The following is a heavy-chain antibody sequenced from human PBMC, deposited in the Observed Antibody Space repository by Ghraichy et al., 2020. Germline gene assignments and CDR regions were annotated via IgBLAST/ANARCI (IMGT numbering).Heavy chain of an antibody. CDR3: AREGITGTTGDDY. CDR1: GFTFSSYS. CDR2: ISSSSSYI. D-gene: IGHD1-7*01. J-gene: IGHJ4*02. Sequence: GGSLRLSCAASGFTFSSYSMKWVRQAPGKGLEWVSSISSSSSYIYHADLLKGRFTISRDNAKNSLYLQMNSLRVEDTAVYYCAREGITGTTGDDYWGQGTLVTVSS. V-gene: IGHV3-21*01.